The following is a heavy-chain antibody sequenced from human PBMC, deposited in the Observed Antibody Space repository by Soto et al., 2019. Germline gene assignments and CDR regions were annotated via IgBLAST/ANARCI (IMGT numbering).Heavy chain of an antibody. CDR1: GFSFSTYN. CDR2: ISSRSSTI. CDR3: ARAIAVGSTSLDY. J-gene: IGHJ4*02. D-gene: IGHD6-19*01. V-gene: IGHV3-48*02. Sequence: GGSLRLSCAASGFSFSTYNMNWVRQAPGRGLEWVSYISSRSSTIYHADSVKGRFTISRDNAKNSLYLQMDSLRDEDTAVYFCARAIAVGSTSLDYWGLGTRVTVSS.